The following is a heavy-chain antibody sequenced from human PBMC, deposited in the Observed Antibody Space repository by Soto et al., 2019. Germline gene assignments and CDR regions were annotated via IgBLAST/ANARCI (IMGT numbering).Heavy chain of an antibody. CDR2: MNPNSGNT. J-gene: IGHJ6*03. D-gene: IGHD3-3*01. CDR3: ATGYYDLWSGQSEIRAEIYYYYYYMDV. Sequence: ASVKVSCKASGYTFTSYDINWVRQATGQGLEWMGWMNPNSGNTGYAQKFQGRVTMTRNTSISTAYMELSSLRSEDTAVYYCATGYYDLWSGQSEIRAEIYYYYYYMDVWGKGTTVTVSS. V-gene: IGHV1-8*01. CDR1: GYTFTSYD.